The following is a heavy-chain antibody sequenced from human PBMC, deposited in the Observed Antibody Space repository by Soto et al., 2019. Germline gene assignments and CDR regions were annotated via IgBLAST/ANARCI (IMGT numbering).Heavy chain of an antibody. J-gene: IGHJ3*02. Sequence: PGGSLRLSCGASGFTFDDYAMHWVRQAPGKGLEWVSGISWNSGSIGYADSVKGRFTISRDNAKNSLYLQMNSLRAEDTALYYCAKTYYYDSSGYGGAFDIWGQGTMVTVS. CDR2: ISWNSGSI. CDR1: GFTFDDYA. CDR3: AKTYYYDSSGYGGAFDI. V-gene: IGHV3-9*01. D-gene: IGHD3-22*01.